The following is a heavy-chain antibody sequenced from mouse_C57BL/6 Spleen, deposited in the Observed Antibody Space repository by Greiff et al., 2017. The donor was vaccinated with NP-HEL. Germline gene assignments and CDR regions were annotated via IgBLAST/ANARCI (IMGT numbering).Heavy chain of an antibody. CDR3: ARGGYYGSSRHWYFDV. V-gene: IGHV1-64*01. CDR2: IHPNSGST. CDR1: GYTFTSYW. Sequence: QVQLQQPGAELVKPGASVKLSCKASGYTFTSYWMHWVKQRPGQGLEWIGMIHPNSGSTNYNEKFKSKATLTVDKSSSTAYMQLSSLTSEDSAVYYCARGGYYGSSRHWYFDVWGTGTTVTVSS. D-gene: IGHD1-1*01. J-gene: IGHJ1*03.